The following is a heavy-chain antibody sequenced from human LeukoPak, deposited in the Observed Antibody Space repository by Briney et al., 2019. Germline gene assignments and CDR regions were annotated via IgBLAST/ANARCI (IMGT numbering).Heavy chain of an antibody. V-gene: IGHV1-8*01. CDR2: MNPNSGNT. CDR1: GYTCTSYD. D-gene: IGHD2-15*01. Sequence: ASVKVSCKASGYTCTSYDINWVRQATGQGLEWMGWMNPNSGNTGYAQKLQGRVTMTRNTSISTAYMELSSLRSEDTAVYYCARKRYCSGGSCYYPHFDYWGQGTLVTVSS. CDR3: ARKRYCSGGSCYYPHFDY. J-gene: IGHJ4*02.